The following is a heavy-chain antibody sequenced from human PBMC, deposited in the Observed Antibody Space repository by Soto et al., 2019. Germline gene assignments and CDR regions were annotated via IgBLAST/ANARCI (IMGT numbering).Heavy chain of an antibody. CDR1: GFTFSSYG. CDR2: SSATGAGT. D-gene: IGHD1-7*01. Sequence: EVQLLESGGGLVQPGGSLRLSCAASGFTFSSYGMTWVRQAPGKGLEWVSFSSATGAGTYYADSVKGRFTISRDNSNNTLYQQMTSLRADDTAVYYCAKDRRAGGNYGFYSDCWGQGALVIVSS. V-gene: IGHV3-23*01. CDR3: AKDRRAGGNYGFYSDC. J-gene: IGHJ4*02.